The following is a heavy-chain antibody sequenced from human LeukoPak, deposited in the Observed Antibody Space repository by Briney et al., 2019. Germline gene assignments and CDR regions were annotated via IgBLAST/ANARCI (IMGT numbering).Heavy chain of an antibody. CDR1: GFVFSKYW. Sequence: GGSLRLSCAASGFVFSKYWMHWVRQAPGKGLVWVSRINPEETTINYADSVKGRFTISRDNARNTLYLQMDSLRVEDVGIYYCVRGGLEPFDYWGQGTRVSVSS. CDR3: VRGGLEPFDY. J-gene: IGHJ4*02. CDR2: INPEETTI. V-gene: IGHV3-74*01. D-gene: IGHD1-1*01.